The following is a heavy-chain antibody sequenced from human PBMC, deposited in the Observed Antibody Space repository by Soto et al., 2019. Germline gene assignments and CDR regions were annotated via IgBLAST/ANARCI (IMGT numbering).Heavy chain of an antibody. CDR2: ISGSGGST. Sequence: GGSLRLSCAASGFTFSSYAMSWVRQAPGKGLEWVSAISGSGGSTYYADSVKGRFTISRDNSKNTLYLQMNSLRAEDTAVYYCAKGGPGGDYFLLTRPFDYWGQGTLVTVSS. CDR1: GFTFSSYA. J-gene: IGHJ4*02. CDR3: AKGGPGGDYFLLTRPFDY. D-gene: IGHD4-17*01. V-gene: IGHV3-23*01.